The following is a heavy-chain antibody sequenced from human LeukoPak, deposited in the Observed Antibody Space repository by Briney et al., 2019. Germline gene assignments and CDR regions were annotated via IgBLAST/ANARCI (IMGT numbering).Heavy chain of an antibody. V-gene: IGHV4-38-2*02. CDR1: GYSISSGYY. J-gene: IGHJ4*02. Sequence: SETLSLTCTVSGYSISSGYYWGWIRQPPGKGLEWIGSIYHSGSTYYNPSLKSRVTISVDTSKNQFSLKLSSVTAADTAVYYCARVSHSSQWGFGYWGQGTLVTVSS. CDR2: IYHSGST. CDR3: ARVSHSSQWGFGY. D-gene: IGHD6-13*01.